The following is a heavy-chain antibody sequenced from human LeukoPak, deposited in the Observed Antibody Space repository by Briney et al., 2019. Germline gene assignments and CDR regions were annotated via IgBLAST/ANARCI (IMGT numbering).Heavy chain of an antibody. CDR2: IYYSGST. CDR1: GGSISSYY. Sequence: PSETLSLTCTVSGGSISSYYWSWIRQPPGKGLEWIGFIYYSGSTNYNPSLKSRVTISVDTSKNQFSLKLSSVTAADTAVYYCARDSDGYNVEDAFDIWGQGTMVTVSS. D-gene: IGHD5-24*01. V-gene: IGHV4-59*01. CDR3: ARDSDGYNVEDAFDI. J-gene: IGHJ3*02.